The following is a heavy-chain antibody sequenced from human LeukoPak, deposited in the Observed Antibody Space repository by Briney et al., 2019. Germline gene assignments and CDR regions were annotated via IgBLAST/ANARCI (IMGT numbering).Heavy chain of an antibody. CDR1: GFTFSSYA. Sequence: GGSLRLSCAASGFTFSSYAMHWVRQAPGKGLEWVSYISGSGRTIYYANSVKGRFTISRDNAKNSLYLQMNGLRADDTAVYYCARLDASGLDYWGQGTLVTVSS. J-gene: IGHJ4*02. CDR3: ARLDASGLDY. CDR2: ISGSGRTI. D-gene: IGHD6-19*01. V-gene: IGHV3-48*03.